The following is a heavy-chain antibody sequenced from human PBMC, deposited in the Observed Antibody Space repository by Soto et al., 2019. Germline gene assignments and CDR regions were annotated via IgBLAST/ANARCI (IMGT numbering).Heavy chain of an antibody. D-gene: IGHD6-19*01. CDR3: ARALRAGWYQDY. Sequence: ASVKVSCKASGYTFTGYYMHWVRQAPGQGLEWMGWINPNSGGTNYAQKFQGRVTMTRDTSIRTAYMELSRLRSDDTAVYYCARALRAGWYQDYWGQGTTVTVSS. V-gene: IGHV1-2*02. CDR2: INPNSGGT. J-gene: IGHJ4*03. CDR1: GYTFTGYY.